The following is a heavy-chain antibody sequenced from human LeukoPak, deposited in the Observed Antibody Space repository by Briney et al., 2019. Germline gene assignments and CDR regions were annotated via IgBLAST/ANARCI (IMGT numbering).Heavy chain of an antibody. CDR1: GDTFRTYA. D-gene: IGHD5-24*01. Sequence: GGSVKVSCKASGDTFRTYAISWVRQGPGQGLQWMGRIIPILALTNYAQTFQGRATITADKSTSTAYMELSSLTSDDTAVYCCARLGGLCGYNNKDYGGQGPLVSVPS. J-gene: IGHJ4*02. CDR3: ARLGGLCGYNNKDY. CDR2: IIPILALT. V-gene: IGHV1-69*04.